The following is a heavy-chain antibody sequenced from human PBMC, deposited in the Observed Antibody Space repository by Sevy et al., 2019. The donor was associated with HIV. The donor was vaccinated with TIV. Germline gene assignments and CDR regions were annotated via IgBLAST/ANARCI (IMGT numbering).Heavy chain of an antibody. D-gene: IGHD3-3*01. CDR1: GFTFSSYA. J-gene: IGHJ4*02. V-gene: IGHV3-23*01. Sequence: GGSLRLSCAAPGFTFSSYAMSWVRQAPGKGLEWVSAISGSGGSTYYADSVKGRFTISRDNSRNTLYLQMNSLRAEDTAVYYCAKVDGGDYDFWSGYYYFDYWGQGTLVTVSS. CDR3: AKVDGGDYDFWSGYYYFDY. CDR2: ISGSGGST.